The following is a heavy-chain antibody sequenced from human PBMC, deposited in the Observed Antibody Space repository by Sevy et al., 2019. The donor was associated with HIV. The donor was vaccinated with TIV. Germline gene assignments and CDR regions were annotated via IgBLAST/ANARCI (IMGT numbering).Heavy chain of an antibody. D-gene: IGHD3-22*01. CDR2: IWYDGSNK. J-gene: IGHJ4*02. CDR3: ARDSVRGGYYDSSGYYLFDY. Sequence: GGSLRLSCAASGFTFSVYGMHWVRQAPGKGLEWVAMIWYDGSNKYYRDSVKGRFTISRENSKKTLYLQMNSLRAEDTAVYYCARDSVRGGYYDSSGYYLFDYWGQGTLVTVSS. V-gene: IGHV3-33*01. CDR1: GFTFSVYG.